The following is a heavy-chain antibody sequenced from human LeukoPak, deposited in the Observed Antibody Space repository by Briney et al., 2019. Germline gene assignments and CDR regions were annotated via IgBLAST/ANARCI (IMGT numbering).Heavy chain of an antibody. CDR3: AKVAGYSYGFPNWFDP. V-gene: IGHV3-23*01. J-gene: IGHJ5*02. Sequence: GGSLRLSCAASGFTFSSYAMSWVRQAPGKGLECVSAISGSAGSTYYADSVKGRFTISRDNFKNTLYLQMNSLRAEDSAVYYCAKVAGYSYGFPNWFDPWGQGTLVTVSS. D-gene: IGHD5-18*01. CDR1: GFTFSSYA. CDR2: ISGSAGST.